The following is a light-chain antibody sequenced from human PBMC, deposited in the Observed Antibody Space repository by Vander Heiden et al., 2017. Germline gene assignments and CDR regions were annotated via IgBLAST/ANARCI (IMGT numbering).Light chain of an antibody. CDR1: QSVSSN. J-gene: IGKJ2*01. CDR3: QQYNNCRPYT. CDR2: GAS. V-gene: IGKV3-15*01. Sequence: EIVMTQSTATLSVSPGERVTLSCRASQSVSSNLVWYQQKPGQAPRLIIYGASTSATGSPVRFSCSGSGTEFTLTISSLQSEDFAFDYCQQYNNCRPYTFGQGTKLEIK.